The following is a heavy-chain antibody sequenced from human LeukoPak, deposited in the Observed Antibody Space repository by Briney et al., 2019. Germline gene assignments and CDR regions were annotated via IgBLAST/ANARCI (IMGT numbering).Heavy chain of an antibody. Sequence: PGGSLRLSCAASGFTFSSYEMNWVRQAPGKGLEWVSYISSSGSTIYYADSVKGRFTISRDNAKNSLYLQMSSLRAEDTAVYYCARLIVVVPAANVPAYYYYMDVWGKGTTVTVSS. D-gene: IGHD2-2*01. V-gene: IGHV3-48*03. CDR2: ISSSGSTI. J-gene: IGHJ6*03. CDR3: ARLIVVVPAANVPAYYYYMDV. CDR1: GFTFSSYE.